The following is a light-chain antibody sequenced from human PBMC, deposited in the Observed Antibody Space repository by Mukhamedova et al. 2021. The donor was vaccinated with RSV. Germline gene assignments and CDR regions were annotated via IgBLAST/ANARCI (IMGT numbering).Light chain of an antibody. V-gene: IGKV3-20*01. Sequence: GERATLSCRASQSVSRNFLVWYQQKPGQPPRLLIYDASSRATGIPDRFSGSGSGTDFTLTISRLEPEDFAMYYCQQYGSSPPITF. CDR1: QSVSRNF. CDR3: QQYGSSPPIT. J-gene: IGKJ5*01. CDR2: DAS.